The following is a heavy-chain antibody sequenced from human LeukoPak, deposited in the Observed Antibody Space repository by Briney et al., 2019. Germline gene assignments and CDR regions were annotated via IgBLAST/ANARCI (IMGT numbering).Heavy chain of an antibody. D-gene: IGHD3-3*01. J-gene: IGHJ2*01. Sequence: GASVKVSCTASGYTFSSYDINWVRLAAGQGLEWMGWMNPNIGNAGYAQKLQGRISITRNTSTNTAYMELGGLRSEDTAVYYCARGPRVFGVVISSYWYFDFWGRGTLVTVSS. CDR3: ARGPRVFGVVISSYWYFDF. CDR1: GYTFSSYD. CDR2: MNPNIGNA. V-gene: IGHV1-8*01.